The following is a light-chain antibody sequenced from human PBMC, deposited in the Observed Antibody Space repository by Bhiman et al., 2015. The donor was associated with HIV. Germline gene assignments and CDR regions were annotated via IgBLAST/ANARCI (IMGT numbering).Light chain of an antibody. J-gene: IGLJ1*01. CDR3: QSYDSSLSGYV. CDR1: SSNTGAGYE. CDR2: GNS. V-gene: IGLV1-40*01. Sequence: QSVLTQPPSVSGAPGQRVTISCTGSSSNTGAGYEVHWYQQLPRTAPKLLIYGNSNRPSGVPDRFSGSKSGTSASLAITGLQAEDEADYYCQSYDSSLSGYVFGTGTKVTVL.